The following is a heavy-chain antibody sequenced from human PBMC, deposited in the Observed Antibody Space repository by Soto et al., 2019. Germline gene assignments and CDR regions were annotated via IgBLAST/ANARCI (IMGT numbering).Heavy chain of an antibody. V-gene: IGHV3-23*01. CDR3: AKDPSSGSHY. J-gene: IGHJ4*02. CDR2: IDNSGSDT. Sequence: PGGSLRLSCAASGFTFSSYAMSWVRQAPAKGMEWVSTIDNSGSDTHYADSVKGRFTISRDNSKNTLYLQMNSLRAEDTAVYYCAKDPSSGSHYWGQGTLVTVSS. D-gene: IGHD3-10*01. CDR1: GFTFSSYA.